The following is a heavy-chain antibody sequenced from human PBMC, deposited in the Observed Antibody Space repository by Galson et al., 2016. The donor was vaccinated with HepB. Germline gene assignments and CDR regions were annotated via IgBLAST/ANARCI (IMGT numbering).Heavy chain of an antibody. CDR3: ARVRYYFDY. V-gene: IGHV4-39*01. J-gene: IGHJ4*02. Sequence: ETLSLTCTVSGGSISSSSYYWGWIRQPPGKGLEWIGSIYYSGSTYYNPSLQSRVTISVDTSKNQFSLKLSSVTAADTAVYYCARVRYYFDYWGQGTLVTASP. CDR1: GGSISSSSYY. CDR2: IYYSGST.